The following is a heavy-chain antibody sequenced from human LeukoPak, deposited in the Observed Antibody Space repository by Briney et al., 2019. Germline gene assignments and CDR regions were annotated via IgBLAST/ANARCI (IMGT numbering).Heavy chain of an antibody. Sequence: ASVKVSCRASGYTFTGYYMHWVRQAPGQGLEWMGWINPNSGGTNYAQKFQGRVTMTRDTSISTAYMELSRLRSDDTAVYYCARGECTSCTWGYYFDYWGQGTLVTVSS. D-gene: IGHD2-2*01. CDR3: ARGECTSCTWGYYFDY. J-gene: IGHJ4*02. CDR2: INPNSGGT. CDR1: GYTFTGYY. V-gene: IGHV1-2*02.